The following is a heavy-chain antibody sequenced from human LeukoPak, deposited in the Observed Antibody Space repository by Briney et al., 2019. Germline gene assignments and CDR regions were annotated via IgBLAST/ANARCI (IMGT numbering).Heavy chain of an antibody. V-gene: IGHV1-2*02. CDR2: INPNSGGT. J-gene: IGHJ4*02. Sequence: ASVKVSCKASGYTFTGYYMHWVRQAPGQGLEWMGWINPNSGGTNYAQKFQGRVTMTRDTSISTAYMELSRLRSDDTAVYYCVRDLDWGSRGFDYWGQGTLVTVSS. CDR3: VRDLDWGSRGFDY. D-gene: IGHD3/OR15-3a*01. CDR1: GYTFTGYY.